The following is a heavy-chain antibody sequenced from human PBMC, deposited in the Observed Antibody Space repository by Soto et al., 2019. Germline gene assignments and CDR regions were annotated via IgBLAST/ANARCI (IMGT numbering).Heavy chain of an antibody. CDR2: IYHSGST. D-gene: IGHD3-10*01. Sequence: SETLSLTCAVSGGSISSGGYSWSWIRQPPGKGLEWIGYIYHSGSTYYNPSLKSRVTISVDRSKNQFSLKLSSVTAADTAVYYCARVVLWFGEYYFDYWGQGTLVTVSS. J-gene: IGHJ4*02. V-gene: IGHV4-30-2*01. CDR3: ARVVLWFGEYYFDY. CDR1: GGSISSGGYS.